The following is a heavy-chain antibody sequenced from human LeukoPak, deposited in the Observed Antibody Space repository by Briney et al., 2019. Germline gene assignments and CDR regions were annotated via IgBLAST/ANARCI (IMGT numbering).Heavy chain of an antibody. CDR2: LSYDGSQK. CDR3: ARSGQLWLSSHDY. CDR1: GFTFSNYG. J-gene: IGHJ4*02. Sequence: SGGSLRLSCAAAGFTFSNYGMHWVRQAPGKGLEWVAVLSYDGSQKYYADSVKGRFTISRDNSKNTLYVQMNSLRAEDTAVYYCARSGQLWLSSHDYWGQGTLVTVSS. D-gene: IGHD5-18*01. V-gene: IGHV3-30*03.